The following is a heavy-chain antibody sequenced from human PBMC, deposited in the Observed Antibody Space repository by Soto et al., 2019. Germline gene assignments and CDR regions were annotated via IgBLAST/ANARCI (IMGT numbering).Heavy chain of an antibody. J-gene: IGHJ4*02. CDR2: ICSSGSTI. CDR3: ARRGCSGGSCYANFDY. D-gene: IGHD2-15*01. CDR1: VFTFSSYS. Sequence: WWSLRLSCSASVFTFSSYSMNWFRQAPGQGLEWVSYICSSGSTIYYADSVKGRFTISRDNAKNSLYLQMISLVDEDTAVYYCARRGCSGGSCYANFDYCGQGTLVTVSS. V-gene: IGHV3-48*02.